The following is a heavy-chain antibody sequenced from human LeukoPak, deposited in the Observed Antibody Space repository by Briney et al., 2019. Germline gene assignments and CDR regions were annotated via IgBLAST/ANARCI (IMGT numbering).Heavy chain of an antibody. CDR2: IYNTGST. D-gene: IGHD6-19*01. CDR1: GGSFTSNAYY. J-gene: IGHJ3*02. CDR3: ARHIPQWLGPDSFDI. V-gene: IGHV4-39*01. Sequence: PSETLSLTCTVSGGSFTSNAYYWGWIRQPPGKGLEWIGSIYNTGSTSYNPSLKSRVTISVDTSKNQFSLKLNSVTAADTAVFYCARHIPQWLGPDSFDIWGQGTMVTVSS.